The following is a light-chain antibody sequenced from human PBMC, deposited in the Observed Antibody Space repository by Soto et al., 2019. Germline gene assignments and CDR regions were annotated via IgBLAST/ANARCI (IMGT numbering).Light chain of an antibody. V-gene: IGKV1-5*03. J-gene: IGKJ2*01. CDR2: KAS. Sequence: DIQMTQFPSISSASIGDRVTITCRASQSITNYLDWYQHRPGKAPKLLIYKASTLETGVPSRFSGSGSGTEFTLTISSLQPDDFATYYCHQHSGYSPYTFGQGTRLEIK. CDR3: HQHSGYSPYT. CDR1: QSITNY.